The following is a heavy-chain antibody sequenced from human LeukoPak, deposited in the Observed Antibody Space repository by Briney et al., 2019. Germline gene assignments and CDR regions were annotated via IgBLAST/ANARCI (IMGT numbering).Heavy chain of an antibody. CDR1: GFTFSSYS. CDR3: ARDPVRMVRGVLDY. J-gene: IGHJ4*02. CDR2: ISSSRNYI. Sequence: GGSLRLSCAASGFTFSSYSMNWVRQAPGKGLEWVSSISSSRNYIYYADSVKCRFTISRDNAKNSLYLQMNSLRAEDTAVYYCARDPVRMVRGVLDYWGQGTLVTVSS. V-gene: IGHV3-21*01. D-gene: IGHD3-10*01.